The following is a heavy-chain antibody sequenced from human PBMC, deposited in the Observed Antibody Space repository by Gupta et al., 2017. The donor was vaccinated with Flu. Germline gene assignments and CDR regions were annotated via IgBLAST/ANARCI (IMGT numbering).Heavy chain of an antibody. J-gene: IGHJ4*02. Sequence: VQLQQSCPGLVKPSEALSLTCSVSCGPISSYYWSWIRRPPGKGLEWIIDNTSCGNTNHNHSLMSRGTITVDTSKNKFSLKESSAVAAETAVDYCGRGDGSWTGHVDFWGQGTLVTVSS. CDR3: GRGDGSWTGHVDF. CDR1: CGPISSYY. D-gene: IGHD6-13*01. CDR2: NTSCGNT. V-gene: IGHV4-59*01.